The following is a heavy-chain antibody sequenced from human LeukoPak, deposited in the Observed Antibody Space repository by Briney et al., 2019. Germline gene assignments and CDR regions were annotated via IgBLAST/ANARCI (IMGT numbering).Heavy chain of an antibody. CDR1: GFTFDDYA. CDR2: ISWNSGST. J-gene: IGHJ4*02. Sequence: GRSLRLSCAASGFTFDDYAMHWVRQAPGKGLEWVSGISWNSGSTGYADSVKGRFTISRDNAKNSLYLQMNSLRAEDTALYYCAKGDVDIVATMVDYWGQGTLVTVSS. D-gene: IGHD5-12*01. CDR3: AKGDVDIVATMVDY. V-gene: IGHV3-9*01.